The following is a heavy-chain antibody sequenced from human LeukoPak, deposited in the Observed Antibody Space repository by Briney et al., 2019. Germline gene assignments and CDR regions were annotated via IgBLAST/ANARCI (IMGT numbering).Heavy chain of an antibody. V-gene: IGHV4-4*07. Sequence: SETLSLTCTVSGGSISSYDWSWIRQPAGKGLERIGSIYTSGRPNYNPSLKSRVTISVDTSKNQFSLKLGSVTAADTAVYYCARIKSQGVVVPLLRSTYYFDYWGQGTLVTVSS. D-gene: IGHD2-21*01. J-gene: IGHJ4*02. CDR2: IYTSGRP. CDR1: GGSISSYD. CDR3: ARIKSQGVVVPLLRSTYYFDY.